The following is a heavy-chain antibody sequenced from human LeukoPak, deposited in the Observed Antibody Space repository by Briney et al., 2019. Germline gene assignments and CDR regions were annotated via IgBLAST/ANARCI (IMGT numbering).Heavy chain of an antibody. CDR2: IYYSGST. CDR1: GGSISSSSYY. V-gene: IGHV4-39*01. J-gene: IGHJ5*02. Sequence: SETLSLTCTVSGGSISSSSYYWGWIRQPPGKGLEWIGSIYYSGSTYYNPSLKSRVTISVDTSKNQFSLKLSSVTAADTAVYYCARPEVRGPALPGSWGQGTLVTVSS. CDR3: ARPEVRGPALPGS.